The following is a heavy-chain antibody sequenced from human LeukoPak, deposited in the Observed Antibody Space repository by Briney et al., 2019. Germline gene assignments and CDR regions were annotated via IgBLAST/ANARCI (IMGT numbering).Heavy chain of an antibody. CDR3: ARVTPVPAAIRWFDY. D-gene: IGHD2-2*02. Sequence: SSQTLSLTCTVSGGSISSGGYYWSWIRQPPGKGLEWIGYIYYSGSTNYNPSLKSRVTISVDTSKNQFSLKLSSVTAADTAVYYCARVTPVPAAIRWFDYWGQGTLVTVSS. V-gene: IGHV4-61*08. CDR1: GGSISSGGYY. J-gene: IGHJ4*02. CDR2: IYYSGST.